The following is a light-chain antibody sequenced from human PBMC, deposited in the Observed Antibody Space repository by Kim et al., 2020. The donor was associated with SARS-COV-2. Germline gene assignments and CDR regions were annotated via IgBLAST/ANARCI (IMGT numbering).Light chain of an antibody. CDR3: QQYGNLPRT. CDR2: DVS. Sequence: DIQMTQSPSSLSASVGDRVTITCQASQGVSHYLNWYQQKPGKAPTLLMYDVSKLHSGVPSRFSGSGSGTDFSLTITGLQPEDTGTYYCQQYGNLPRTFGQGTKVEIK. V-gene: IGKV1-33*01. CDR1: QGVSHY. J-gene: IGKJ1*01.